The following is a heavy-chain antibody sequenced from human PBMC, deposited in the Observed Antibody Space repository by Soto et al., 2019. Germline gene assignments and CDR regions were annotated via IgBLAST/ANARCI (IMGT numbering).Heavy chain of an antibody. CDR3: STYCGGDCNHV. V-gene: IGHV3-30*03. Sequence: GGSLRLSCAASGFTFSSYGMHWVLQALGKGLEWVAVISYDGSNKYYADSVKGRFTISRDNYKNTLYLQMNSLIAEDTAVYFCSTYCGGDCNHVWGRGSTVTVSS. D-gene: IGHD2-21*02. CDR2: ISYDGSNK. J-gene: IGHJ6*02. CDR1: GFTFSSYG.